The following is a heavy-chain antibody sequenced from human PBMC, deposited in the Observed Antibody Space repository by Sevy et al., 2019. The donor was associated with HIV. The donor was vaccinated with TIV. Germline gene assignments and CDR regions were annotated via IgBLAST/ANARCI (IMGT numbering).Heavy chain of an antibody. J-gene: IGHJ6*02. CDR3: ARRGDYDFWSGVVNYYYYGMDV. Sequence: SETLSLTCAVSGGSISSSNWWSWVRQPPGKGLEWIGEIYHSRSTNYNPSLKSRVTISVDKSKNQFSLKLSSVTAADTAVYYCARRGDYDFWSGVVNYYYYGMDVWGQGTTVTVSS. CDR1: GGSISSSNW. D-gene: IGHD3-3*01. V-gene: IGHV4-4*02. CDR2: IYHSRST.